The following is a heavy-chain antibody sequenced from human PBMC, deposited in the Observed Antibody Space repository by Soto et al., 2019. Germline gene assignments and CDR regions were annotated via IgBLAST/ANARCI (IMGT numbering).Heavy chain of an antibody. Sequence: PSETLSLTSTVYGLNFIGYFWSWIRQPPGKGLEWIGEINLNGITNFNPSLKSRVTISVDTSKNQFSLKLSSVTAADTAVYYCARRYGTVFDFWGQGTLVTVSS. CDR1: GLNFIGYF. D-gene: IGHD6-13*01. CDR2: INLNGIT. V-gene: IGHV4-34*01. J-gene: IGHJ4*02. CDR3: ARRYGTVFDF.